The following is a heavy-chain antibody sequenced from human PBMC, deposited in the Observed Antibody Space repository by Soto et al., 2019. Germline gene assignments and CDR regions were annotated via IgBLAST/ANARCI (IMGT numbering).Heavy chain of an antibody. CDR1: GFTFSSYA. J-gene: IGHJ6*03. V-gene: IGHV3-23*01. D-gene: IGHD2-2*01. CDR2: ISGSGGST. Sequence: GGSLRLSCAASGFTFSSYAMSWVRQAPGKGLEWVSAISGSGGSTYYADSVKGRFTISRDNSKNTLYLQMNSLRAEDTDVYYCASFSYGTSLSYYYYMDVWGKGTTVTVSS. CDR3: ASFSYGTSLSYYYYMDV.